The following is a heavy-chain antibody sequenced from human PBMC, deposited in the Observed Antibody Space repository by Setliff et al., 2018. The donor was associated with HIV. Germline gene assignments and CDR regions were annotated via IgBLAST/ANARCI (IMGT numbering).Heavy chain of an antibody. CDR2: IYSTGDT. CDR1: GGSISNFY. D-gene: IGHD3-22*01. J-gene: IGHJ4*02. V-gene: IGHV4-4*07. Sequence: SETLSLTCTVSGGSISNFYWSWIRQPPGKGLEWVGHIYSTGDTNYNPSLESRVTLSADTSKNQLSLSLTSVTAADTAVYYCARVRLTMIMMVDYFDQWGQGTLVTVSS. CDR3: ARVRLTMIMMVDYFDQ.